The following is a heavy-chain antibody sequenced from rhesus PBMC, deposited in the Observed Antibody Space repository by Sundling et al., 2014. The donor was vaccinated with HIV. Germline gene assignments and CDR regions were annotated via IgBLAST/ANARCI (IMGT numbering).Heavy chain of an antibody. CDR2: IYWDDDK. CDR1: GFSLSTSGMG. J-gene: IGHJ4*01. V-gene: IGHV2-174*02. D-gene: IGHD6-31*01. CDR3: AREGGNSGWSYYFDY. Sequence: QVTLKESGPALVKPTQTLTLTCTFSGFSLSTSGMGVGWIRQPPGKTLECLLHIYWDDDKRYRTSLKSRLTISKDTSKNQVVLTMTNMDPVDTATYFCAREGGNSGWSYYFDYWGQGVLVTVSS.